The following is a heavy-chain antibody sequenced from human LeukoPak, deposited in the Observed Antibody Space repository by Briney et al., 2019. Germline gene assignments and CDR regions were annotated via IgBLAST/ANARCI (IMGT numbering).Heavy chain of an antibody. CDR2: IIPIFGTA. V-gene: IGHV1-69*13. Sequence: SVTVSCTASGGTFSSYAISWVRQAPGQGLEWMGGIIPIFGTANYAQKFQGRVTITADESTSTAYMELSSLRSEDTAVYYCWGGGWKKPFDYWGQGTLVTVSS. D-gene: IGHD2-21*01. CDR3: WGGGWKKPFDY. J-gene: IGHJ4*02. CDR1: GGTFSSYA.